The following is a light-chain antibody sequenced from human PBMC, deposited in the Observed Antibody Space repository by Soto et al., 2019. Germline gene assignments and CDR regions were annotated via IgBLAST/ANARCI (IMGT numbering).Light chain of an antibody. V-gene: IGKV1-5*01. J-gene: IGKJ2*01. CDR2: DVS. CDR1: QSIRRY. CDR3: QEYDSYSST. Sequence: DIQMTQSPSTLSASVGDRVTITCRASQSIRRYLAWYQQKPGKAPKVLIYDVSSFESGVPSRFSGSGSGTEFTLTLSSLQPDDFATYYCQEYDSYSSTFGQGTKLQVK.